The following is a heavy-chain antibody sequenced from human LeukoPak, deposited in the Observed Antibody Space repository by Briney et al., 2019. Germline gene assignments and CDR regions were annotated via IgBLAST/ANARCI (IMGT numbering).Heavy chain of an antibody. CDR2: IRFDGSDE. D-gene: IGHD2-15*01. CDR1: EFTFNSYG. Sequence: PGGSLRLSCTASEFTFNSYGMHWVRQAPGKGLEWVAFIRFDGSDEHYADSVKGRFTISRDNSKNTLYLQMNSLRAEDTAVYYCAKDRRGSCNAGSCYCCDYRGRGALVTVSS. CDR3: AKDRRGSCNAGSCYCCDY. V-gene: IGHV3-30*02. J-gene: IGHJ4*02.